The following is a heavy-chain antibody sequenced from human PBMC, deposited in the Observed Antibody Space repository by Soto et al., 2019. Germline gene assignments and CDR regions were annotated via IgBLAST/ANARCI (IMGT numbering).Heavy chain of an antibody. V-gene: IGHV1-69*06. CDR3: AVGAGYRYAAT. CDR1: GGIFSSFA. D-gene: IGHD5-12*01. CDR2: IDPIFGTP. Sequence: QVQLVQSGAEVKKPGSSVKVSCKASGGIFSSFAIVWVRQAPGQGLEWLGGIDPIFGTPNYAQKFQGRVRITADTPTTTAYMALSGRRSEDTATYGCAVGAGYRYAATWGQGTVITVSS. J-gene: IGHJ5*02.